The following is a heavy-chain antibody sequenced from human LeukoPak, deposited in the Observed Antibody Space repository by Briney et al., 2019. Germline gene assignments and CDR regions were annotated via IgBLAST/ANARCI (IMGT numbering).Heavy chain of an antibody. J-gene: IGHJ4*02. CDR2: IYYRGGT. V-gene: IGHV4-59*08. D-gene: IGHD5-12*01. CDR1: GGSSSDYY. Sequence: SETLSLTCTVSGGSSSDYYWSWIRQPPGKGLEWIGYIYYRGGTNYNPSLESRVTISGDTSKDEFSLKLTSVTAADTAVYYCARGRLIVAPGVYYFEYWGQGTLVTVSS. CDR3: ARGRLIVAPGVYYFEY.